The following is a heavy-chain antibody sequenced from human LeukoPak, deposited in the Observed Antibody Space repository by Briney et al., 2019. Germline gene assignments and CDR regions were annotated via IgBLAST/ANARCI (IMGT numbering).Heavy chain of an antibody. J-gene: IGHJ4*02. CDR2: IFHRGGT. D-gene: IGHD2-15*01. CDR1: NDSISSGDYY. V-gene: IGHV4-30-4*01. CDR3: VREILYCSGGSCYRSPFDD. Sequence: PSETLSLTCTVSNDSISSGDYYWNWIRQPPGKGLEWIGYIFHRGGTSYNPSLKSRILFSVDTSQNQFSLKLNSVTAADTAVYYCVREILYCSGGSCYRSPFDDWGQGTLVTVSA.